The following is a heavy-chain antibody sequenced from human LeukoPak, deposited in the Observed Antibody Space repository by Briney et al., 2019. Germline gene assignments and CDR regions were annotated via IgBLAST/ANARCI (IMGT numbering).Heavy chain of an antibody. CDR3: VKGRISEDGLDF. Sequence: GGTLRLSCAASGFTFSRSAMTWVRQTPGKGLDWVSSISSSGNTYYADSVKGRFTISRDNSKNMLYLQMNSLRAEDTAVYYCVKGRISEDGLDFWGQGTLVTVSS. CDR1: GFTFSRSA. CDR2: ISSSGNT. V-gene: IGHV3-23*01. D-gene: IGHD6-13*01. J-gene: IGHJ4*02.